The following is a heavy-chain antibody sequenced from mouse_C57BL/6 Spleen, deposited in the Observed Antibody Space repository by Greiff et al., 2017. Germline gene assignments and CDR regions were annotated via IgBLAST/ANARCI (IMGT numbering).Heavy chain of an antibody. CDR3: ARELRLNYAMDY. D-gene: IGHD3-2*02. V-gene: IGHV5-4*01. J-gene: IGHJ4*01. CDR1: GFTFSSYA. Sequence: EVQLVESGGGLVKPGGSLKLSCAASGFTFSSYAMSWVRQTPEKRLEWVATISDGGSYTYYPDNVKGRFTISRDNAKNNLYLQMSHLKSEDTAMYYCARELRLNYAMDYWGQGTSVTVSS. CDR2: ISDGGSYT.